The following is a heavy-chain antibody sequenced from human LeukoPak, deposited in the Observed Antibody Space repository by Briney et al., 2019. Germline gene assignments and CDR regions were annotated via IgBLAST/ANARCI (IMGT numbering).Heavy chain of an antibody. CDR2: IRHDGDEE. Sequence: GGSLRLSRAASGFIFSKYGMHWVRQAPGRGLEWLALIRHDGDEEWYVDSVRGRFTISRDNSKNTVFLQMNSLRADDTAVYYCARWGIVGHDAFDLWGQGTMVTVSS. J-gene: IGHJ3*01. CDR3: ARWGIVGHDAFDL. V-gene: IGHV3-33*01. CDR1: GFIFSKYG. D-gene: IGHD3-22*01.